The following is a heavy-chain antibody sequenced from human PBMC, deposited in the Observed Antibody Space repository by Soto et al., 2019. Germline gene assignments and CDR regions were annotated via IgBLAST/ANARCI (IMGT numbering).Heavy chain of an antibody. CDR1: GGTLSSYT. V-gene: IGHV1-69*04. CDR2: IIPILGIA. Sequence: ASVKVSCKASGGTLSSYTISWVRQAPGQGLEWMGRIIPILGIANYAQKFQGRVTITADRSTSTAYMELSSLRSEDTAVYYCAKEVDYSDYAFAYWGQGTLVTVSS. J-gene: IGHJ4*02. D-gene: IGHD4-17*01. CDR3: AKEVDYSDYAFAY.